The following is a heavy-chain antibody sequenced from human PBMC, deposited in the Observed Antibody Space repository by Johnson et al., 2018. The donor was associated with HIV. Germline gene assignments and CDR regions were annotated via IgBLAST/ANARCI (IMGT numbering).Heavy chain of an antibody. CDR1: GFTFSSYA. D-gene: IGHD3-10*01. CDR3: ARDRDGGFAFDI. J-gene: IGHJ3*02. V-gene: IGHV3-48*03. Sequence: VQLVESGGGLVQPGGSLRLSCAASGFTFSSYAMHWVRQAPGKGLEWVSYISSSGSTRYYADSVKGRFTISRDSAKNSLYLQMDSLRGEDMAVYYCARDRDGGFAFDIWGQGTRVTVSS. CDR2: ISSSGSTR.